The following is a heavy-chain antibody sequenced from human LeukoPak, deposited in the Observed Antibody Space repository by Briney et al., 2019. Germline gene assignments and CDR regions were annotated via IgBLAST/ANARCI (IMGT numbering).Heavy chain of an antibody. CDR1: GFTFSSYA. J-gene: IGHJ1*01. CDR3: ATFLAVIAARDSLYFQH. Sequence: GGSLRLSCAASGFTFSSYAMSWVRQAPGKGLEWVSGVSGSGGVTYYADSVKGRFTISRDNSKNTLHLQMNSLRAEDTAVYYCATFLAVIAARDSLYFQHWGQGTLVSVSS. V-gene: IGHV3-23*01. D-gene: IGHD6-6*01. CDR2: VSGSGGVT.